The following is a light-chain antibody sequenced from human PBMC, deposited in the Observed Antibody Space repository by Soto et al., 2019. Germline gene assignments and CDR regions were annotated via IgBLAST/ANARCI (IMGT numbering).Light chain of an antibody. V-gene: IGKV3-20*01. Sequence: EIVLTQSPGTLYLSPGERATLSCRASQTVSSNFLAWYQHRLGQPPRLLIYQAIVRAAGISGRFSGSGSGTDFTLTISRLEPEDFAVYHCQQYSISPWTFGQGTKVEI. CDR2: QAI. CDR3: QQYSISPWT. CDR1: QTVSSNF. J-gene: IGKJ1*01.